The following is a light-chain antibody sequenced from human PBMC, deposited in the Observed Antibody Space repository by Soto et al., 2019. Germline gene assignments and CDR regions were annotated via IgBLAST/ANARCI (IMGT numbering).Light chain of an antibody. CDR3: QIFNNDPPA. V-gene: IGKV1-9*01. CDR2: SAS. CDR1: QDIHVF. Sequence: DIQLTQSPSFLSASQGDRVTITCRASQDIHVFLAWYQHKTGKDPTLLIHSASTLQSGVPSRFSGSRYGIEFNLPISSLHPEDIATYYCQIFNNDPPACGLGTKVDI. J-gene: IGKJ3*01.